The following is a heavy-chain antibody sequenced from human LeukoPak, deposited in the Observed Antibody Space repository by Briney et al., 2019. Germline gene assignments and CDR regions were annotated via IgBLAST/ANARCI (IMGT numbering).Heavy chain of an antibody. Sequence: ASVTVSCKASGYTFTGYYMHWVRPAPGQGLEWMGWIHPNRGGTNYAQKFQGRVTMTRERSISTAYMQLNSLRPDDTAVYYCARGYHGIAVAGTAGYWGQGTLVTVSS. J-gene: IGHJ4*02. V-gene: IGHV1-2*02. D-gene: IGHD6-19*01. CDR3: ARGYHGIAVAGTAGY. CDR2: IHPNRGGT. CDR1: GYTFTGYY.